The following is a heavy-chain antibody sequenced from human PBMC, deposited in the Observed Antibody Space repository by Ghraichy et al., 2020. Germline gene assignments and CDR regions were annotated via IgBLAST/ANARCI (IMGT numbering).Heavy chain of an antibody. V-gene: IGHV4-39*01. D-gene: IGHD6-19*01. Sequence: SETLSLTCTVSGGSISSSSYYWGWIRQPPGKGLEWIGSIYYSGSTYYNPSLKSRVTISVDTSKNQFSLKLSSVTAADTAVYYCARQGLGWLVEYYFDYWGQGTLVTVSS. CDR2: IYYSGST. CDR3: ARQGLGWLVEYYFDY. CDR1: GGSISSSSYY. J-gene: IGHJ4*02.